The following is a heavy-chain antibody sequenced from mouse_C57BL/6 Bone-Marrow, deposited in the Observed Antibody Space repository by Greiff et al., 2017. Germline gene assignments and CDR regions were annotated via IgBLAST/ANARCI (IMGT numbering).Heavy chain of an antibody. V-gene: IGHV1-55*01. Sequence: QVQLQQPGAELVKPGASVKMSCKASGYTFTSYWITWVKQRPGQGLEWIGDIYPGSGSTNYNEKFKSKATLTVDTSSSTAYMQLSSLPSEDSAVYYCARSMYYGSSLYDWGQGTTLTVSS. CDR2: IYPGSGST. J-gene: IGHJ2*01. D-gene: IGHD1-1*01. CDR3: ARSMYYGSSLYD. CDR1: GYTFTSYW.